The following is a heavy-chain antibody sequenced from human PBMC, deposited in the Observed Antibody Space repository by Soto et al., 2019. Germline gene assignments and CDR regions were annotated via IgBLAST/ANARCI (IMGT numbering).Heavy chain of an antibody. CDR3: HGGCPSY. Sequence: QVKLVDSGGGVVPPGRSLRLSCAASGFTFNSYGMHWVRQAPGKGLEWVAVVSKDGSEKYYADSVKGRFSISRDNSKNTLNLQMTSLRVEATPVYFCHGGCPSYWGQGTLVTVSS. CDR2: VSKDGSEK. V-gene: IGHV3-30*03. CDR1: GFTFNSYG. D-gene: IGHD4-17*01. J-gene: IGHJ4*02.